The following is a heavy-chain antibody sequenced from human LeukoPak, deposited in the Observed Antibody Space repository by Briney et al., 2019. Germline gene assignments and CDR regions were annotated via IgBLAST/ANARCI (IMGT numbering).Heavy chain of an antibody. Sequence: SETLSLTCTVSGGSISSYYWSWIRQPPGKGLEWIGYIYYSGSTNYNPSLKSRVTISVDTSKNQFSLKLSSVTAADTAVYYCVKGKNAFDIWGQGTMVTVSS. CDR2: IYYSGST. CDR1: GGSISSYY. J-gene: IGHJ3*02. V-gene: IGHV4-59*01. CDR3: VKGKNAFDI.